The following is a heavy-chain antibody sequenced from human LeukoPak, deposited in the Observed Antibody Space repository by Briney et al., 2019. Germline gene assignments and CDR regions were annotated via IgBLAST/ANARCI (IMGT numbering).Heavy chain of an antibody. CDR2: ITGSGGRT. CDR1: GFSFSSYG. CDR3: AKEYTGTFSPFPSYFDN. V-gene: IGHV3-23*01. Sequence: PGGSLRLSCAVSGFSFSSYGMSWVRQTPGRGLEWVSAITGSGGRTYYADSVKGRFTISRDNSKNTLYLQMNSLRAEDTAIYYCAKEYTGTFSPFPSYFDNWGQGTLVTVSS. J-gene: IGHJ4*02. D-gene: IGHD1-26*01.